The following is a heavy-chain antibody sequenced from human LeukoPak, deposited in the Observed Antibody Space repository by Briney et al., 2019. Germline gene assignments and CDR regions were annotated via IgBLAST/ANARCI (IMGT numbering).Heavy chain of an antibody. V-gene: IGHV4-39*07. Sequence: SETLSLTCTVSGGSISSGSYYWGWIRQPPGKGLEWIGSIYYSGTTYSNPSLKSRVTISVDTPKNQFSLKLSSVTAADTAVYYCARLPSYSSGWYSVDYWGQGTLVTVSS. CDR1: GGSISSGSYY. D-gene: IGHD6-19*01. J-gene: IGHJ4*02. CDR3: ARLPSYSSGWYSVDY. CDR2: IYYSGTT.